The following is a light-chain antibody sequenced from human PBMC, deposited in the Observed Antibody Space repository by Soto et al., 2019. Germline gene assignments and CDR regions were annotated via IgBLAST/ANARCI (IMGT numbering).Light chain of an antibody. CDR1: SSDVGGYNY. V-gene: IGLV2-8*01. CDR3: SSYAGSNNLL. CDR2: EVT. J-gene: IGLJ3*02. Sequence: QSVLTQPPSASGSPGQSVTISCTGTSSDVGGYNYVSWYQQYPGKAPKLMIYEVTMRPSGVPDRFSGSKSGNTAFLTVSGLQAEDEADYYCSSYAGSNNLLFGGGTQLTVL.